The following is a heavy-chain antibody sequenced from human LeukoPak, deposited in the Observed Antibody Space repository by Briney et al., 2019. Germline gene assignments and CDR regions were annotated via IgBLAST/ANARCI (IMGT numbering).Heavy chain of an antibody. CDR3: ARRGSCIGGSCYSY. CDR1: GYSFTYYW. J-gene: IGHJ4*02. D-gene: IGHD2-15*01. Sequence: GESLKISCKGSGYSFTYYWISWVRQMPGKGLEWMGRIDPSDSYTNYSPSFHGHVTVSADKSLSTAYLQWSSLKASDTAVYYCARRGSCIGGSCYSYWGQGTLVTVSS. CDR2: IDPSDSYT. V-gene: IGHV5-10-1*01.